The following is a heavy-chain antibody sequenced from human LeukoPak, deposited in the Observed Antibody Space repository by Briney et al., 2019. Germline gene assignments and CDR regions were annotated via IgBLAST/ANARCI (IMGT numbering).Heavy chain of an antibody. V-gene: IGHV4-39*01. Sequence: SETLSLTCTVSGGSISSSSYYWGWIRQPPGKRLEWIGSIYYSGSTYYNPSLKSRVTISVDTSKNQFSLKLSSVTAADTAVYYCASDSSGYFDYWGQGNLVTVSS. CDR2: IYYSGST. CDR1: GGSISSSSYY. CDR3: ASDSSGYFDY. J-gene: IGHJ4*02. D-gene: IGHD3-22*01.